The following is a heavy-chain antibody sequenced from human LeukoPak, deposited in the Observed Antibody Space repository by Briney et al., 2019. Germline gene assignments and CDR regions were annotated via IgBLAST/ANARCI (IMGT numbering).Heavy chain of an antibody. CDR1: GGSFSGYY. Sequence: PSETLSLTCAVYGGSFSGYYWSWLRQPPGKGLEWIGEINHSGSTNYNPSLKSRVTISVDTSKNQFPLKLSSVPAADTAVYYCARGLRDIVVVPAARRWFDPWGQGTLVTVSS. D-gene: IGHD2-2*01. V-gene: IGHV4-34*01. CDR3: ARGLRDIVVVPAARRWFDP. J-gene: IGHJ5*02. CDR2: INHSGST.